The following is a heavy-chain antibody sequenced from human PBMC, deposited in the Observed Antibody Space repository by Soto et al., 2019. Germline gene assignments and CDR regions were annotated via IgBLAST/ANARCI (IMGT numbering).Heavy chain of an antibody. CDR3: ARHQAGLDGPFGAFDI. CDR1: GGSISSSSYY. J-gene: IGHJ3*02. Sequence: PSETLSLTCTVSGGSISSSSYYWGWIRQPPGKGLEWIGRIYYSGSTYYNPSLRSRVTISVDTSKNQFSLKLSSVTATDTAVYYCARHQAGLDGPFGAFDIWGQGTMVTVSS. CDR2: IYYSGST. D-gene: IGHD2-8*01. V-gene: IGHV4-39*01.